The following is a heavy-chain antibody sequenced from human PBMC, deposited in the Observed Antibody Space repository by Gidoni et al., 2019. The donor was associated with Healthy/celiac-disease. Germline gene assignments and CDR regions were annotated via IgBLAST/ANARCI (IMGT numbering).Heavy chain of an antibody. CDR1: GFTFGSYA. CDR3: AKDPPGAYDDVWGSYRYYFDY. CDR2: ISGRGGST. V-gene: IGHV3-23*01. Sequence: EVQLLESGGGLVQPGGSLRLPWAPSGFTFGSYAMTCGRQAPGKGLEWVSAISGRGGSTYYAASVKGRFTISRDNSKNTLYLQMNSLRAEDTAVYYCAKDPPGAYDDVWGSYRYYFDYWGQGTLVTVSS. J-gene: IGHJ4*02. D-gene: IGHD3-16*02.